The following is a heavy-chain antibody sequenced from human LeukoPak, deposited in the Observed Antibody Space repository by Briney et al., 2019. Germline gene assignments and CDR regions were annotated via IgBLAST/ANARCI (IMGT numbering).Heavy chain of an antibody. J-gene: IGHJ4*02. Sequence: GESLRLTCAASGFTFSSYGMSWVRQAPGKGLAWVSAISGSGGSTYYADSVKGRFTISRDNAKNSLYLQMNSLTAEDTAVYYCARESFAARWDWGQGTLVTVSS. CDR3: ARESFAARWD. CDR1: GFTFSSYG. D-gene: IGHD6-6*01. V-gene: IGHV3-23*01. CDR2: ISGSGGST.